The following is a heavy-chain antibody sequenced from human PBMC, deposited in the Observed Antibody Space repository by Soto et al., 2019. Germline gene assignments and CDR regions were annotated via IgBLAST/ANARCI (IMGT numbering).Heavy chain of an antibody. Sequence: PGGSLRLSCAASGFTFSSYALNWVRQAPGKGLEWVALISYDGSNKYYADSVKGRFTISRDNSKNTLYMQMNSLRAEDTAVYYCAREQGGSCPCGMDIWGQGTTVTVSS. V-gene: IGHV3-30*04. CDR2: ISYDGSNK. J-gene: IGHJ6*02. CDR3: AREQGGSCPCGMDI. D-gene: IGHD2-15*01. CDR1: GFTFSSYA.